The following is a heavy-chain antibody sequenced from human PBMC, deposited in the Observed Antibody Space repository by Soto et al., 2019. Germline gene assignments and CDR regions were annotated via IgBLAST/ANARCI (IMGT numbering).Heavy chain of an antibody. CDR1: GGSITSNSYF. Sequence: PSETLSLTCTVSGGSITSNSYFWAWIRQPPGKGLEWIGSIYYSGTTYYNPSLKSRVTISVDTSKNQFSLKLSSVTAADTAVYYCASPKIAFYNWFDPWGQGTLVTVSS. D-gene: IGHD3-3*02. J-gene: IGHJ5*02. CDR3: ASPKIAFYNWFDP. V-gene: IGHV4-39*01. CDR2: IYYSGTT.